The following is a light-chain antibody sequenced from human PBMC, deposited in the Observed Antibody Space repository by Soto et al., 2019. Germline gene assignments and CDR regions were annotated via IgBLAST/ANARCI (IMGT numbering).Light chain of an antibody. CDR1: SSDIGGYNS. CDR3: SSYTSSVTYV. J-gene: IGLJ1*01. CDR2: EIS. Sequence: QSALTQPASASGSPGQSITISCTGTSSDIGGYNSVSWYQQHPGKAPKLIIYEISNRPSGVSNRFSASKSGNTASLTISGLQAEDEADYYCSSYTSSVTYVFGTGTKLTVL. V-gene: IGLV2-14*03.